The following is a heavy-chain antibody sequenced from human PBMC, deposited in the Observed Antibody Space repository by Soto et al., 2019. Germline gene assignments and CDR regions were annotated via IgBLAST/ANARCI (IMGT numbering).Heavy chain of an antibody. CDR2: INWNSGSI. V-gene: IGHV3-9*01. J-gene: IGHJ1*01. CDR3: VKDVSINWYSGHFRH. Sequence: EVQLVESGGGLVQPGRSLRLSCAASGFTFDDYAMHWVRQVPGKGVEWVSGINWNSGSIGYADSVKGRFAISRDNAKNSLPLQMNSLRAEDTAFYFCVKDVSINWYSGHFRHWGQGNLVTVPS. CDR1: GFTFDDYA. D-gene: IGHD6-13*01.